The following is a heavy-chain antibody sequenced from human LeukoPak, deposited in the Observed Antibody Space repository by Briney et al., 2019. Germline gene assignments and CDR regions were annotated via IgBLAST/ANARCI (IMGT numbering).Heavy chain of an antibody. CDR1: GFTFSNYV. V-gene: IGHV3-23*01. D-gene: IGHD6-13*01. J-gene: IGHJ3*02. Sequence: GGSLRLSCAASGFTFSNYVMSWVRQAPGKGLEWVSVISGSGSFAYYADSVKGRFTISRDNSKYTMYLQTNGLRAEDTAVYYCAKCYSNNWSDAFDIWGQGTMVTVSS. CDR3: AKCYSNNWSDAFDI. CDR2: ISGSGSFA.